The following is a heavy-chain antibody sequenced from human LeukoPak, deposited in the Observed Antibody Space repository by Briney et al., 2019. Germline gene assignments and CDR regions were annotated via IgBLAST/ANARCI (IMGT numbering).Heavy chain of an antibody. J-gene: IGHJ4*02. CDR2: IYWDDDR. CDR1: GFSLSSSGVG. CDR3: SHTAGNYCGAPYFDY. D-gene: IGHD1-7*01. V-gene: IGHV2-5*02. Sequence: ESGPTLVKPTPTLALTFSFSGFSLSSSGVGVGWIRQPPGKALEWLALIYWDDDRRYSPSLKSRLTITKDTSKTQMVPTLTNMDPVDTATYYLSHTAGNYCGAPYFDYWGQGTLVTVSS.